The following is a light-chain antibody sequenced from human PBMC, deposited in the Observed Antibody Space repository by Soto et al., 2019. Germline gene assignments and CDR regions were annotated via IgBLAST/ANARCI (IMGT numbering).Light chain of an antibody. CDR3: AAWDDSLSGPV. CDR2: SNN. J-gene: IGLJ2*01. CDR1: SSNIGSQY. Sequence: QSVLTQPPSASGTPGQGVTISCSGSSSNIGSQYVYWYQQLPGMAPKLLIYSNNQRPSGVPDRFSGSKSGTSASLAIGGLRSEDEADYYCAAWDDSLSGPVFGGGTKLTVL. V-gene: IGLV1-47*02.